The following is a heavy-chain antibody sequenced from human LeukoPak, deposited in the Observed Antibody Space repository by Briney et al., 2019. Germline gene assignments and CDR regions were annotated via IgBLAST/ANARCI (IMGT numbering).Heavy chain of an antibody. Sequence: GGSLRLSCAASGFTFSNYRIRWVRQAPGKGLEWVAAINQDGSEKYYADSVKGRFTISRDNAKNSLYLQMNSLRVEDTAFYYCERSSQHAFDIWGQGTLVAVSS. CDR3: ERSSQHAFDI. J-gene: IGHJ3*02. V-gene: IGHV3-7*01. CDR1: GFTFSNYR. CDR2: INQDGSEK.